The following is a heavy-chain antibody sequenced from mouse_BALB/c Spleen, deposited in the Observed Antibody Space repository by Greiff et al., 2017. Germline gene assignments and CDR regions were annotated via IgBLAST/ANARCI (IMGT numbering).Heavy chain of an antibody. D-gene: IGHD1-2*01. V-gene: IGHV5-17*02. CDR1: GFTFSSFG. Sequence: EVKLVESGGGLVQPGGSRKLSCAASGFTFSSFGMHWVRQAPEKGLEWVAYISSGSSTIYYADTVKGRFTISRDNPKNTLFLQMTSLRSEDTAMYYCARSLLRLPGAMDYWGQGTSVTVSS. CDR3: ARSLLRLPGAMDY. J-gene: IGHJ4*01. CDR2: ISSGSSTI.